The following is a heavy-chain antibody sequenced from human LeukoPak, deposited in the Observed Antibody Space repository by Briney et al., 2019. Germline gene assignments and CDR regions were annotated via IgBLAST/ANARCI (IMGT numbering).Heavy chain of an antibody. V-gene: IGHV4-59*01. D-gene: IGHD3-9*01. CDR2: IYYSGST. Sequence: SETLSLTCTVSGGSISSYYWSWIRQPPGKGLEWIGYIYYSGSTNYNPSLKSRVTISVDTSKNQFSLKLSSVTAADTAVYYCAGRLRYFDWLFRGYMDVWGKGTTVTVSS. CDR3: AGRLRYFDWLFRGYMDV. J-gene: IGHJ6*03. CDR1: GGSISSYY.